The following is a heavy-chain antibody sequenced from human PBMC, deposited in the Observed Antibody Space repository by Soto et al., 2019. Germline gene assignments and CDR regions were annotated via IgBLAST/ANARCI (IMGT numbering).Heavy chain of an antibody. CDR2: IYWDDDK. Sequence: SGPTLVNATQTLTLTCTFSAFSLSTSGVGVGWIRQPPGKALEWLTFIYWDDDKRYSPSLKSRLTITKDTSKNQVVLTMTNMDPVDTATYYCARLVAAGITYYFDSWGQGTLVTVS. CDR3: ARLVAAGITYYFDS. D-gene: IGHD2-21*01. J-gene: IGHJ4*02. CDR1: AFSLSTSGVG. V-gene: IGHV2-5*02.